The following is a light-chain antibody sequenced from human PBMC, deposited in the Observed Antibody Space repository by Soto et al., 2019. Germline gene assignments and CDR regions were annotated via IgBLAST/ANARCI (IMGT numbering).Light chain of an antibody. V-gene: IGKV3-11*01. CDR3: QQRSNWPGT. J-gene: IGKJ3*01. CDR1: QSVSSY. CDR2: APS. Sequence: EIVLTQSPAPLSLSPVERATLSCRASQSVSSYLAWYQQKPGQAPRLLIYAPSNTATGIPARFSGSGSGTDFTLTISSLEPEDFAVYYCQQRSNWPGTFGPGTKVDIK.